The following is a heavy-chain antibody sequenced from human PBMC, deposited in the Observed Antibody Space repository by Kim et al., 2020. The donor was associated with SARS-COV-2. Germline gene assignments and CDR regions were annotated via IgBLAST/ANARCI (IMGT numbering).Heavy chain of an antibody. J-gene: IGHJ6*02. D-gene: IGHD1-1*01. Sequence: GGSLRLSCVASGITFRIYAMSWVRQAPGKGLEWVSAISDSGDNTYYADSVKGRFTISRDNSKNTLYLQMNSLRAEDTAVYYCATGGASWTCPTFWDQGTTVTVSS. CDR1: GITFRIYA. V-gene: IGHV3-23*01. CDR3: ATGGASWTCPTF. CDR2: ISDSGDNT.